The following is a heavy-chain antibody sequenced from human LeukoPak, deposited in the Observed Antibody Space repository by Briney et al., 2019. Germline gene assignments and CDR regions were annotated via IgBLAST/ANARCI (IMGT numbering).Heavy chain of an antibody. Sequence: ASVKVSCKASGYTFTSYYMHWVRQAPGQGLEWMRIINPSGGSTSYAQKFQGRVTMTRDTSTSTVYMEMSSLRSEDTAVYYCARGYWSGYDGYFFDYWGQGTLVTVSS. CDR2: INPSGGST. J-gene: IGHJ4*02. D-gene: IGHD3-3*01. CDR1: GYTFTSYY. V-gene: IGHV1-46*03. CDR3: ARGYWSGYDGYFFDY.